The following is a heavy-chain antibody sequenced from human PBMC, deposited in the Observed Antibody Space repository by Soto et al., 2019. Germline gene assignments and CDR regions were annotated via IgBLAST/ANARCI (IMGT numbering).Heavy chain of an antibody. CDR3: AMVYGSGSLTNSFDP. CDR2: IYYSGTT. J-gene: IGHJ5*02. CDR1: GGSITNYL. Sequence: SETLSLTCTVSGGSITNYLWSWIRQSPGKGLEWIGYIYYSGTTNYNPSLMSRVNISVDTSKNHFSLKLTSVTAADTAVYYCAMVYGSGSLTNSFDPWGRGTLVTVSS. D-gene: IGHD3-10*01. V-gene: IGHV4-59*01.